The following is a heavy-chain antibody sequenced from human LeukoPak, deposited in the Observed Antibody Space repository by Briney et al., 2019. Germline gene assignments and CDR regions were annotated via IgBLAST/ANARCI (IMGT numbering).Heavy chain of an antibody. CDR1: GGSFSGYY. Sequence: SETLSLTCAVYGGSFSGYYWSWIRQPPGKGLEWIGYIYYSGSTNYNPSLKSRVTISVDTSKNQFSLKLSSVTAADTAVYYCARVLGVRGVIGWFDPWGQGTLVTVSS. J-gene: IGHJ5*02. CDR3: ARVLGVRGVIGWFDP. D-gene: IGHD3-10*01. V-gene: IGHV4-59*01. CDR2: IYYSGST.